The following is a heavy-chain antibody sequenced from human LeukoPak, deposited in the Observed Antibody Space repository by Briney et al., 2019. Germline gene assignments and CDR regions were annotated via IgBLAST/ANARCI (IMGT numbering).Heavy chain of an antibody. V-gene: IGHV3-23*01. D-gene: IGHD2-15*01. CDR1: GFTFSTYG. Sequence: GGSLRLSCAASGFTFSTYGMAWVRQAPGKGLEWVSAITDNGHSAFYTDPVKGRFTISRDNSENTLFLQMNSLGDEDTAIYYCARCGGDTCYSRPPDYWGQGVLVTVSS. CDR3: ARCGGDTCYSRPPDY. J-gene: IGHJ4*02. CDR2: ITDNGHSA.